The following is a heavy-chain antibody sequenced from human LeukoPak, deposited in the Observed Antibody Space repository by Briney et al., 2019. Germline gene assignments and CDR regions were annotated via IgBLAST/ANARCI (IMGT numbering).Heavy chain of an antibody. CDR2: IYYSGST. CDR3: ARQRYPDY. J-gene: IGHJ4*02. D-gene: IGHD1-14*01. V-gene: IGHV4-59*08. CDR1: GGSLTNYY. Sequence: SETLSLTCTVSGGSLTNYYWSWIRQPPGKGLEWIGYIYYSGSTNYNPSLKSRVTISVDTSKNQFSLKLNSVTAADTAVYYCARQRYPDYWGQGTLVTVSS.